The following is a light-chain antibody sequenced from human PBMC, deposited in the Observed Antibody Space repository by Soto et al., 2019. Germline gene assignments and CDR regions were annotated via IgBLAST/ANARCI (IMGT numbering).Light chain of an antibody. Sequence: QSVLTQPASVSGSPGQSITISCTGTSSDVGGYNYVSWYQHHPGKAPKVMIYEVSNRPSGVSNRFSGSKSGNTASLTISGLQAEDEADYYCSSYTSGSTRCVFGTGTKLTVL. CDR2: EVS. CDR1: SSDVGGYNY. V-gene: IGLV2-14*01. CDR3: SSYTSGSTRCV. J-gene: IGLJ1*01.